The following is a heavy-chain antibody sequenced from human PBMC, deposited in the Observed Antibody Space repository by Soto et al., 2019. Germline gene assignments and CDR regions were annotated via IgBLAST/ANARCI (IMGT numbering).Heavy chain of an antibody. CDR2: IFYDGYT. V-gene: IGHV4-39*01. CDR1: GDSISGSPYF. D-gene: IGHD6-13*01. Sequence: QLQLQESGPGLVMPSETLSLTCTVSGDSISGSPYFWGWIRQPPGKRLEWIGSIFYDGYTLYTPSLRSRVTICVDTSKNQFSLKLASVAAADTATYFCARLQAAVPHYWGQGTLVTVSS. J-gene: IGHJ4*02. CDR3: ARLQAAVPHY.